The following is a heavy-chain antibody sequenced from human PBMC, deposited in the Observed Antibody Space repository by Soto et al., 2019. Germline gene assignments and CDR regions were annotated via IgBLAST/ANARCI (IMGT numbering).Heavy chain of an antibody. V-gene: IGHV4-31*03. CDR3: ARSGYSYGGPKRKGADYYYYGMDV. D-gene: IGHD5-18*01. J-gene: IGHJ6*02. CDR1: GGSISSGGYY. CDR2: IYYSGST. Sequence: QVQLQESGPGLVKPSQTLSLTCTVSGGSISSGGYYWSWIRQHPGKGLEWIGYIYYSGSTYYNPSLKRRVTISVDTSKNQFSLKLSSVTAADTAVYYCARSGYSYGGPKRKGADYYYYGMDVWGQGTTVTVSS.